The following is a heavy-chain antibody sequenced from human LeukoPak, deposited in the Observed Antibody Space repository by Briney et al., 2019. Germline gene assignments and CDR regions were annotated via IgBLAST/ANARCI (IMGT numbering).Heavy chain of an antibody. CDR2: INHSGST. V-gene: IGHV4-34*01. D-gene: IGHD3-3*01. J-gene: IGHJ3*02. CDR3: ARVLRFWSGYYRGWYAFDI. CDR1: GGSFSGYY. Sequence: PSETLSLTCAVYGGSFSGYYWSWIRQPPGKGLEWIGEINHSGSTNYNPTLKSRVTISVDTSKNQFSLKLSSVTAADTAVYYCARVLRFWSGYYRGWYAFDIWGQGTMVTVSS.